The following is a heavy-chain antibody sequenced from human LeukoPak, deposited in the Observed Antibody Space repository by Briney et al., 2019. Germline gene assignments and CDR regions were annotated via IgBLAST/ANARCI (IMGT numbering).Heavy chain of an antibody. CDR3: ARRAGAYSHPYDY. CDR2: LYYSGST. V-gene: IGHV4-39*01. D-gene: IGHD4/OR15-4a*01. CDR1: GGPISSSSYY. J-gene: IGHJ4*02. Sequence: SETLSLTWTVSGGPISSSSYYWGWIRQPPGQGLEWIGTLYYSGSTYYNPSLKSRVTISVDTSKNQFSLKLSSVTAADTAVYYCARRAGAYSHPYDYWGQGTLVTVSS.